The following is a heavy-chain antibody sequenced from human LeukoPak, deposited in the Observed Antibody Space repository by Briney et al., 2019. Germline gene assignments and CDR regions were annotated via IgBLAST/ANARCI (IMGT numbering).Heavy chain of an antibody. CDR1: GSMYNYY. CDR2: IHYNGNT. V-gene: IGHV4-59*12. CDR3: ARELRYDNSDSGAF. J-gene: IGHJ3*01. Sequence: PSETLSLTCTVFGSMYNYYWSWIRQPPGKGLEWIGYIHYNGNTNYNPSLESRVTMSLDTSENQVSLKLNSVTAADTAVYYCARELRYDNSDSGAFWGQGTVVTVSS. D-gene: IGHD3-22*01.